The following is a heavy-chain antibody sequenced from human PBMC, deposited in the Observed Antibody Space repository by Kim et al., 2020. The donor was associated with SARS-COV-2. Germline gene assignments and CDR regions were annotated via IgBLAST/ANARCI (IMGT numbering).Heavy chain of an antibody. V-gene: IGHV4-34*01. CDR2: INHSGST. D-gene: IGHD6-19*01. Sequence: SETLSLTCAVYGGSFSGYYWSWIRQPPGKGLEWIGEINHSGSTNYNPSLKSRVTISVDTSKNQFSLKLSSVTAADTAGYYCASGAVAGFDPWGQGTLVTVSS. CDR1: GGSFSGYY. CDR3: ASGAVAGFDP. J-gene: IGHJ5*02.